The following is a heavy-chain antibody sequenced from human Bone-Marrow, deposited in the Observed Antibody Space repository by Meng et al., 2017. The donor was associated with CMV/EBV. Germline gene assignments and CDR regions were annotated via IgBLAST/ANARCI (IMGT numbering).Heavy chain of an antibody. J-gene: IGHJ4*02. D-gene: IGHD2-21*01. Sequence: GESLKISCGASGFSFSSYSMNWVRQAPGKGLEWVSYISSTGSTIYYADSVKGRFTISRDNAKNSLYLQMNSLRAEETAVYYCARELRDFVVYWGQGNLVTVSS. CDR2: ISSTGSTI. V-gene: IGHV3-48*04. CDR3: ARELRDFVVY. CDR1: GFSFSSYS.